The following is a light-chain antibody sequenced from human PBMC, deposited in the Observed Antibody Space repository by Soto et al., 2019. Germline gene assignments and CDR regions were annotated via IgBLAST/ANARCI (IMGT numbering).Light chain of an antibody. CDR1: QSVRSNF. CDR3: QRHDSYRT. J-gene: IGKJ1*01. CDR2: GAS. Sequence: EIVLTQSPGTLSLSPGERATLSCRASQSVRSNFLAWYQQTPCQAPRLLIYGASNRATGIPDRLSGSGSGTYFTLTITRMEPEDFAMSYCQRHDSYRTSGNETKVE. V-gene: IGKV3-20*01.